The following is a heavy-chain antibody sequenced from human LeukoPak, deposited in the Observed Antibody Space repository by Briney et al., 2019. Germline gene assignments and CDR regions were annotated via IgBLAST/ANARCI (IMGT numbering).Heavy chain of an antibody. V-gene: IGHV3-33*01. CDR1: GFTFTSYA. CDR3: ARDLDVVVPDAFDI. CDR2: IWYDGSNK. Sequence: GGSLRLSCAASGFTFTSYAMHWVRQTPGKGLEWVAVIWYDGSNKYYADSAKGRFTISRVNSENTLYLQMNSLRAEDTAVYYCARDLDVVVPDAFDIWGQGTMVTVSS. D-gene: IGHD2-2*01. J-gene: IGHJ3*02.